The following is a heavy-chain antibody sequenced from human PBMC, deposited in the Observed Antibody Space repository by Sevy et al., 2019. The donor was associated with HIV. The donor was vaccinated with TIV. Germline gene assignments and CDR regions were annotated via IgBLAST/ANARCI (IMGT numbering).Heavy chain of an antibody. J-gene: IGHJ6*02. V-gene: IGHV3-23*01. CDR1: GFPFSNYA. CDR3: AKRRVQSGLSGGGANYGWDV. Sequence: GGSLRLSCAASGFPFSNYAMSWTRQAPGKGLEWVSTLIGGGSRTYYADSVTGRFTISRDNSKNTLYLQMNSLRADDTAIYYFAKRRVQSGLSGGGANYGWDVCGHGTTVTVSS. CDR2: LIGGGSRT. D-gene: IGHD2-15*01.